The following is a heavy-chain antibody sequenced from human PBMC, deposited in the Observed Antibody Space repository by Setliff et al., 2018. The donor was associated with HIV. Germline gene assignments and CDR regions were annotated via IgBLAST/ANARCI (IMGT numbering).Heavy chain of an antibody. Sequence: SETLSLTCTVSGASISSGGYAWSWIRQHPGKGLEWTGYIYYNGNDYYNPSLERRVTISINTSKNQFSLKMTSVTAADTALYFCARRVSYASSGYPLGYWGQGTQVTVS. J-gene: IGHJ4*02. CDR3: ARRVSYASSGYPLGY. CDR2: IYYNGND. V-gene: IGHV4-31*03. D-gene: IGHD3-22*01. CDR1: GASISSGGYA.